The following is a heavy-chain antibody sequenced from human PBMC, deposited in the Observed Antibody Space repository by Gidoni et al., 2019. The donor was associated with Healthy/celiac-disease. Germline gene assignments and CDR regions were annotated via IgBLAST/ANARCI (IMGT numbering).Heavy chain of an antibody. CDR3: AKDQLLWFGELLYSSFDY. V-gene: IGHV3-23*01. D-gene: IGHD3-10*01. Sequence: EVPLLESGGGLVQPGGSLRLSCEASGFTFIIYALSWVRQAQGKGSEWVSDVRGSGGSKYYADSVKGRFTISRDNSKNTLYLQMNSLRAEDTAVYYCAKDQLLWFGELLYSSFDYWGQGTLVTVSS. J-gene: IGHJ4*02. CDR1: GFTFIIYA. CDR2: VRGSGGSK.